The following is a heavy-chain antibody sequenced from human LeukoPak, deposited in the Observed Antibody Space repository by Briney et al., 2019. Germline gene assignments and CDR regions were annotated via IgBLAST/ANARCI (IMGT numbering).Heavy chain of an antibody. CDR2: IYPGDSDT. D-gene: IGHD3-10*01. Sequence: GESLKISCKGSGYSFTSYWIGWVRQMPGKGLKWMGIIYPGDSDTGYSPSFQGQVTISADKSISTAYLQWSSLKASDSAMYYCATNTMFRGIHAFDIWGQGTMVTVSS. CDR3: ATNTMFRGIHAFDI. V-gene: IGHV5-51*01. CDR1: GYSFTSYW. J-gene: IGHJ3*02.